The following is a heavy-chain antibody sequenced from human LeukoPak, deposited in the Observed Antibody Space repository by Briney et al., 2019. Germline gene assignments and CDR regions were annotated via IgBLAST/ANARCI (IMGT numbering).Heavy chain of an antibody. CDR3: AKELYGNPSGY. CDR1: GFTLRSSA. CDR2: ISGDGGTI. V-gene: IGHV3-23*01. D-gene: IGHD2-8*01. J-gene: IGHJ4*02. Sequence: SGGSLRLSCAASGFTLRSSAMSWVRQAPGKGPEWVSAISGDGGTISYAASVRGRFTISRDNAKNTLFLQMSSLRAGDTALYYCAKELYGNPSGYWGQGTRVTVSS.